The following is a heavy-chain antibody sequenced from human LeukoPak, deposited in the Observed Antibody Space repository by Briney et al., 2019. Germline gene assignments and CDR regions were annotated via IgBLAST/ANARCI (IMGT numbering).Heavy chain of an antibody. CDR3: AKGRFEYSSSPTYYYYGMDV. CDR1: GFTFSSNE. D-gene: IGHD6-6*01. V-gene: IGHV3-30*18. CDR2: ISYDGSNK. Sequence: GGSLRLSCAASGFTFSSNEMNWVRQAPGKGLEWVAVISYDGSNKYYADSVKGRFTISRDNSKNTLYLQMNSLRAEDTAVYYCAKGRFEYSSSPTYYYYGMDVWGQGTTVTVSS. J-gene: IGHJ6*02.